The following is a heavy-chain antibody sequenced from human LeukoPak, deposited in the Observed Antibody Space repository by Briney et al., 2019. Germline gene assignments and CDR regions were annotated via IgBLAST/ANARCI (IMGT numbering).Heavy chain of an antibody. CDR1: GFTFGSYS. J-gene: IGHJ4*02. Sequence: GGSLRLSCAASGFTFGSYSMNWVRQAPGKGLEWVSSISSSSSYIYYADSVKGRFTISRDNAKNSLYLQMNSLRAEDTAVYYCARAGDFWSGYHYFGYWGQGTLVTVSS. CDR2: ISSSSSYI. D-gene: IGHD3-3*01. V-gene: IGHV3-21*01. CDR3: ARAGDFWSGYHYFGY.